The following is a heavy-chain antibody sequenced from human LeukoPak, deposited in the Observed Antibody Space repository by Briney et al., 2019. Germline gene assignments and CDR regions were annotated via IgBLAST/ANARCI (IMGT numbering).Heavy chain of an antibody. CDR3: ARHWASLNYGSGSYQVDP. Sequence: SETLSLTCTVSGGSISSSSYYWGWIRQPPGKGLEWIGSIYYSGSTYYNPSLKSRVTISVDTSKNQFSLKLSSVTAADTAVYYCARHWASLNYGSGSYQVDPWGQGTLVTVSS. D-gene: IGHD3-10*01. CDR2: IYYSGST. V-gene: IGHV4-39*01. J-gene: IGHJ5*02. CDR1: GGSISSSSYY.